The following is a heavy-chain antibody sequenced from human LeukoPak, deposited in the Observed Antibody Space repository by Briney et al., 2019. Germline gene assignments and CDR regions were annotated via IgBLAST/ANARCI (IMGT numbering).Heavy chain of an antibody. Sequence: GGSLRLSCAASGFTFSSYSMNWVRQAPGKGLEWVSSISSSSSYIYYADSVKGRFTISRDNAKNSLYLQMNSLRAEDTAVYYCARDLYSDYVPIGNYWGQGTLVTVSS. CDR2: ISSSSSYI. J-gene: IGHJ4*02. V-gene: IGHV3-21*01. CDR1: GFTFSSYS. CDR3: ARDLYSDYVPIGNY. D-gene: IGHD4-11*01.